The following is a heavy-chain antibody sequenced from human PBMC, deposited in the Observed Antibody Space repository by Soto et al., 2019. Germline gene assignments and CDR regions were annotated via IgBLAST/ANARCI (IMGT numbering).Heavy chain of an antibody. CDR1: GGSFSGYY. J-gene: IGHJ6*03. V-gene: IGHV4-34*01. CDR3: ASRRPYCSSTSCYQYYYYMDV. Sequence: PSETLSLTCAVYGGSFSGYYWSWIRQPPGKGLEWIGEINHSGSTNYNPSLKSRVTISVDTSKNQFSLKLSSVTAADTAVYYCASRRPYCSSTSCYQYYYYMDVWGKGTTVTV. D-gene: IGHD2-2*01. CDR2: INHSGST.